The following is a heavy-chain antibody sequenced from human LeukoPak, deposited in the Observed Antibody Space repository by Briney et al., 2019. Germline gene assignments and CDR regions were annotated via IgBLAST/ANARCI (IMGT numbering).Heavy chain of an antibody. J-gene: IGHJ5*02. D-gene: IGHD3-3*01. V-gene: IGHV4-59*12. CDR2: IYYSGST. CDR3: ARLKSGSDNWFDP. CDR1: GGSISSYY. Sequence: SETLSLTCTVSGGSISSYYWSWIRQPPGKGLEWIGYIYYSGSTNYNPSLKGRVTISVDTSKNQFSLKLSSVTAADTAVYYCARLKSGSDNWFDPWGQGTLVTVSS.